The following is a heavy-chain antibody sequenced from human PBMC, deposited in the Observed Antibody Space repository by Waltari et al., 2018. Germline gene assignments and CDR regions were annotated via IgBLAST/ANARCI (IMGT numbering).Heavy chain of an antibody. CDR2: MSYLGAT. J-gene: IGHJ3*01. Sequence: GWIRQPPGQVLEWIGTMSYLGATYSSPSLKSRVTIARDTATNQLSLKLGSVTAADTAMYYCATYIGASVGTAAFDVWGQGTMVTVSS. CDR3: ATYIGASVGTAAFDV. V-gene: IGHV4-39*01. D-gene: IGHD5-12*01.